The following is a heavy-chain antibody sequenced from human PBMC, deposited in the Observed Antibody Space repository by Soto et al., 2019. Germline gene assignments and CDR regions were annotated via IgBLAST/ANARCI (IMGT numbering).Heavy chain of an antibody. D-gene: IGHD3-22*01. J-gene: IGHJ4*02. V-gene: IGHV1-3*01. CDR2: INAGNGNT. CDR1: GYTFTSYA. Sequence: ASVKVSCKASGYTFTSYAMHWVRQAPGQRLEWMGWINAGNGNTKYSQKFQGRVTITRDTSASTAYMELSSLRAEDTAVYYCARGYYDGSGYYWVFDYWGQGTLVTVSS. CDR3: ARGYYDGSGYYWVFDY.